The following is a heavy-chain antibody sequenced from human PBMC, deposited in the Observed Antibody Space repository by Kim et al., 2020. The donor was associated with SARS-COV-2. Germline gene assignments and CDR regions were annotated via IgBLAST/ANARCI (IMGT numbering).Heavy chain of an antibody. Sequence: SETLSLTCTVSGGSISSSSYYWGWIRQPPGKGLEWIGSIYYSGSTYYNPSLKSRVTISVDTSKNQFSLKLSSVTAADTAVYYCAALTMRGAGLDYWGQGTLVTVSS. J-gene: IGHJ4*02. CDR1: GGSISSSSYY. CDR3: AALTMRGAGLDY. D-gene: IGHD3-22*01. V-gene: IGHV4-39*01. CDR2: IYYSGST.